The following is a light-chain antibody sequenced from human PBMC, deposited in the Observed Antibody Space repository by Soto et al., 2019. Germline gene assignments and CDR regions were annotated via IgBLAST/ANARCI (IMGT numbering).Light chain of an antibody. J-gene: IGKJ4*01. CDR1: RNVYINA. CDR3: QHRSNWPLT. Sequence: VVLTQSPATLSLSPGEPATLSCRASRNVYINALAWYQQNPGRTPTLLIYGASTRATGIPDRFSATGSGTDFPLKISIVEPEDFAVYYCQHRSNWPLTFGGGTKVEIK. V-gene: IGKV3D-20*02. CDR2: GAS.